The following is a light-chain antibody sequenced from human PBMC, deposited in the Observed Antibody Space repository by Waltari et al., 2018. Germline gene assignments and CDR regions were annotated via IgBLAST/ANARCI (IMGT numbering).Light chain of an antibody. CDR2: SNK. Sequence: QSVLTQSPSASATPAQRVTIFCSGSTSNIGSNTVNWYQHPPGTAPKLLIYSNKQRPSGVFDRFTGSKSGTSASLAISGLQSEDESDYYCAAWDDSLNGVVFGGGTKLTVL. CDR3: AAWDDSLNGVV. CDR1: TSNIGSNT. J-gene: IGLJ3*02. V-gene: IGLV1-44*01.